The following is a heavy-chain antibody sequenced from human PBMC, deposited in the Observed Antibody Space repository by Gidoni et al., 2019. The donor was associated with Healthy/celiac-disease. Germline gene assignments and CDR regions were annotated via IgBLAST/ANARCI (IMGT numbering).Heavy chain of an antibody. CDR2: INPNSGGT. D-gene: IGHD6-13*01. CDR1: GYTFTGYY. Sequence: QVQLVQSGAGVKTPGASVKVYCKASGYTFTGYYMHWVRQAPGQGLEWMGWINPNSGGTNYAQKFQGRVTMTRDTSISTAYMELSRLRSDDTAVYYCARTSSSWDIFDYWGQGTLVTVSS. CDR3: ARTSSSWDIFDY. J-gene: IGHJ4*02. V-gene: IGHV1-2*02.